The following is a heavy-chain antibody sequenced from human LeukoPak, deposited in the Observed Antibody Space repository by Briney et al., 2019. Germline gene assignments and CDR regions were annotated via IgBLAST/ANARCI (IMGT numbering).Heavy chain of an antibody. CDR1: GGTFSSYA. V-gene: IGHV1-69*04. J-gene: IGHJ3*02. D-gene: IGHD1-1*01. CDR2: IIPILGIA. Sequence: GASVKVSCKASGGTFSSYAISWVRQAPGQGLEWMGRIIPILGIANYAQKFQGRVTITTDESTSTAYMELSSLRSEDTAVYYCARDRVPDAFDIWGQGTMVTVSS. CDR3: ARDRVPDAFDI.